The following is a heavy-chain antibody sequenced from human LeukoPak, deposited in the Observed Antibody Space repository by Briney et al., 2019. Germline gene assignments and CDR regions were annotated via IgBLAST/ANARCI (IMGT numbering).Heavy chain of an antibody. D-gene: IGHD5-24*01. CDR1: GFTFSSYS. CDR3: ARGADAYKVAY. CDR2: IHPSGSL. Sequence: LRLSCAASGFTFSSYSMNWVRQHPGKGLEWIGCIHPSGSLHYNPSPMGRSTISVDTSRSLFSLNLASVTAADTAVYYCARGADAYKVAYWSPGTLVTVSS. J-gene: IGHJ4*02. V-gene: IGHV4-34*09.